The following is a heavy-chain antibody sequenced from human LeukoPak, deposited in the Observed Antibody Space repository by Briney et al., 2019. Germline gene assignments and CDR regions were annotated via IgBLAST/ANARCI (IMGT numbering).Heavy chain of an antibody. CDR2: INHSGST. Sequence: SETLSLTCAVYGGSFSGYYWSWLGQPPGKGLEWIGEINHSGSTNYNPSLKSRVTISVDTSKNQFSLKLSSVTAADTAVYYCARRLRGYYMDVWGKGTTVTISS. V-gene: IGHV4-34*01. J-gene: IGHJ6*03. CDR3: ARRLRGYYMDV. CDR1: GGSFSGYY.